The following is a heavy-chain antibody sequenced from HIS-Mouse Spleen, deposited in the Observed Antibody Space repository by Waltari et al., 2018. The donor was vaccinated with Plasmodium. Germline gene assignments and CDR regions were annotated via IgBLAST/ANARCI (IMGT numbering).Heavy chain of an antibody. CDR2: INPHRGGK. Sequence: QVQLVQSGAEVKKPGASVKVSCKASGYTFTGYYLHWVRPAPGQGLEWMGWINPHRGGKNYAQKLQGRVTMTRDTSISTAYMELSRLRSDDTAVYYCARVLGYKAAAGTFVEYFQHWGQGTLVTVSS. V-gene: IGHV1-2*02. CDR1: GYTFTGYY. D-gene: IGHD6-13*01. J-gene: IGHJ1*01. CDR3: ARVLGYKAAAGTFVEYFQH.